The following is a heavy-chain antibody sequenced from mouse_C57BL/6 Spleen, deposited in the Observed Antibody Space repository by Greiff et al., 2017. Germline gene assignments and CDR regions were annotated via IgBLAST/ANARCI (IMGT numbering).Heavy chain of an antibody. J-gene: IGHJ2*01. Sequence: QVQLQQPGAELVKPGASVKMSFQASGYTFPSYWITWVEQRPGQGLEWIGDIYPGSGSTNYNEKFKSKGTLTVDTSSSTAYMQLSSLTSEDSAVYYCARLGRGSYFDYWGQGTTLTVSS. V-gene: IGHV1-55*01. CDR1: GYTFPSYW. CDR2: IYPGSGST. CDR3: ARLGRGSYFDY.